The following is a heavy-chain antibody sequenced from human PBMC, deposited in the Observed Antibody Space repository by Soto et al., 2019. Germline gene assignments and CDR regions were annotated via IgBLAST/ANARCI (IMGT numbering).Heavy chain of an antibody. CDR2: IDPSDSYT. D-gene: IGHD6-13*01. V-gene: IGHV5-10-1*03. CDR1: GYSFTSYW. CDR3: ARQNGNDWAAAGLEYYYYGMDV. J-gene: IGHJ6*02. Sequence: EVQLVQSGAEVKKPGESLRISCKGSGYSFTSYWISWVRQMPGKGLEWMGRIDPSDSYTNYSPSFQGHVTISADKSISTAYLQWSSLKASDTAMYYCARQNGNDWAAAGLEYYYYGMDVWGQGTTVTVSS.